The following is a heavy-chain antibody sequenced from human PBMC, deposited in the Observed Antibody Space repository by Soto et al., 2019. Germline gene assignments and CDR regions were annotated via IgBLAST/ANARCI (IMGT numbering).Heavy chain of an antibody. CDR1: GYTFTSYA. Sequence: ASVKVSCKASGYTFTSYAMHWVRQAPGQRLEWMGWINAGNGNTKYSQKFQGRVTISRDISASTSYIELNSLRSEDTAVYYCAKGMEAYNYAMDVWGQGTTVTVSS. CDR2: INAGNGNT. J-gene: IGHJ6*02. CDR3: AKGMEAYNYAMDV. V-gene: IGHV1-3*01. D-gene: IGHD3-3*01.